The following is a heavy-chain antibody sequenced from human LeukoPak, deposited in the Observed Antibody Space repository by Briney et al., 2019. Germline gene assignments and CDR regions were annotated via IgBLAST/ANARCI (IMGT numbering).Heavy chain of an antibody. J-gene: IGHJ4*02. V-gene: IGHV4-31*03. Sequence: SETLSLTCTVSGGSISSGGYYGSWIRQHPGKGLEWIGYIYYSGSTYYNPSLKSRVTISVDTSKNQFSLKLSSVTAADTAVYYCARAISPLAHSYGYYFDYWGQGTLVTVSS. D-gene: IGHD5-18*01. CDR3: ARAISPLAHSYGYYFDY. CDR1: GGSISSGGYY. CDR2: IYYSGST.